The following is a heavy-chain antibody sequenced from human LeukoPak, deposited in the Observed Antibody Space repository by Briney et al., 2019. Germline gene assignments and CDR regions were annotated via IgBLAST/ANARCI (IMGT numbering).Heavy chain of an antibody. J-gene: IGHJ6*03. V-gene: IGHV1-3*03. CDR1: GDTFTSYA. D-gene: IGHD2-15*01. CDR3: ARGLPRVRYMDV. CDR2: INAGNGNT. Sequence: ASVKVSCKASGDTFTSYAMHWVRQAPGQRLEWMGWINAGNGNTKYSQEFQGRVTITRDTSASTAYMELSSLRSEDMAVYYCARGLPRVRYMDVWGKGTTVTVSS.